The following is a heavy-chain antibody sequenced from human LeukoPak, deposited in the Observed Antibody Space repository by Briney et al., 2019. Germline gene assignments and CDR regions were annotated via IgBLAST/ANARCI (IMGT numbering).Heavy chain of an antibody. CDR1: GGSFSGYY. Sequence: SETLSLTCAVYGGSFSGYYWSWIRQPPGKGLGWIGEINHSGSTNYNPSLKSRVTISVDTSKNQFSLKLSSVTAADTAVYYCARRVVPAADDAFDIWGQGTMVTVSS. J-gene: IGHJ3*02. V-gene: IGHV4-34*01. CDR2: INHSGST. D-gene: IGHD2-2*01. CDR3: ARRVVPAADDAFDI.